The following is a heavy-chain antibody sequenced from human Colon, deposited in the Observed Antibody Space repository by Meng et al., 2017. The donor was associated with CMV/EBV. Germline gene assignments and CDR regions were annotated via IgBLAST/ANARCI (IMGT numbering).Heavy chain of an antibody. CDR3: ARITRYYYAMDV. D-gene: IGHD3-10*01. V-gene: IGHV4-38-2*02. CDR1: GSSISDNYY. CDR2: VYQTGAT. Sequence: SETLSLTCIVSGSSISDNYYWGWIRQSPGKTLEWLGSVYQTGATYDNPYLKSRVTISVDTTKNQFSLKVTSVTAADTAVYYCARITRYYYAMDVWGQGTTVTVSS. J-gene: IGHJ6*02.